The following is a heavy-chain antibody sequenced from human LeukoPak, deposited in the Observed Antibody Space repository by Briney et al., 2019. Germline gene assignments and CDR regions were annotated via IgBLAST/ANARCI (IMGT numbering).Heavy chain of an antibody. CDR1: GGSFSGYY. CDR2: ISHSGST. V-gene: IGHV4-34*01. D-gene: IGHD1-26*01. J-gene: IGHJ4*02. CDR3: AVGATWYYFDY. Sequence: SETRSLTCAVYGGSFSGYYWSWIRQPPGKGLEWIGEISHSGSTNYNPSLKSRVTISVDTSKNQFSLKLSSVTAADTAVYYCAVGATWYYFDYWGQGTLVTVSS.